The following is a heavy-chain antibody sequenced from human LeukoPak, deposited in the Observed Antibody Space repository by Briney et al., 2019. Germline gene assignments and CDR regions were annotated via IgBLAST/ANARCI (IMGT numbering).Heavy chain of an antibody. CDR3: ARDLLHYYDSSGYYHPVHDAFDI. D-gene: IGHD3-22*01. Sequence: PSETLSLACTVSGGSISSYYWSWIRQPPGKGLEWIGYIYYSGSTNYNPSLKSRVTISVDTSKNQFSLKLSSVTAADTAVYCCARDLLHYYDSSGYYHPVHDAFDIWGQGTMVTVSS. CDR1: GGSISSYY. CDR2: IYYSGST. J-gene: IGHJ3*02. V-gene: IGHV4-59*01.